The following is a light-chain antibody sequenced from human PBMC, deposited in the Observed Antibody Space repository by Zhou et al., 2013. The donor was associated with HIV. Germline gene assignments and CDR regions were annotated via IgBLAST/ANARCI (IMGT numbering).Light chain of an antibody. J-gene: IGKJ3*01. CDR3: QQSYSSSPFT. CDR2: KTS. Sequence: DIQMTQSPSTLSASVGDRVTITCRASQSISSWLAWYQQKPGKAPKLLIYKTSSLESGVPSRFSGSGSGTDFTLTISSLQPEDFASYYCQQSYSSSPFTFGPGTKVDIK. CDR1: QSISSW. V-gene: IGKV1-5*03.